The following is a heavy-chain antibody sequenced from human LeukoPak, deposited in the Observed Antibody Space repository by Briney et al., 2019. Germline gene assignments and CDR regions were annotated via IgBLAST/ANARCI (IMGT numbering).Heavy chain of an antibody. J-gene: IGHJ4*02. CDR1: DGSISGYY. V-gene: IGHV4-59*08. CDR3: VAGTWTLYYSDS. D-gene: IGHD6-13*01. Sequence: SETLSLTCTVSDGSISGYYWTWIRQPAGKGLEWIGYIYSSGSTNYNPSLKRRVAISVDTSKNQFSLILSSVTAAATAVYYCVAGTWTLYYSDSWGQGTLVTVSS. CDR2: IYSSGST.